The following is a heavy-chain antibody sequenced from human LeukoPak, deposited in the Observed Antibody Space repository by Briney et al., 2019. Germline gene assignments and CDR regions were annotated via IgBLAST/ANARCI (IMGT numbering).Heavy chain of an antibody. J-gene: IGHJ4*02. CDR1: GFTFSSYA. CDR2: ISYDGSNK. V-gene: IGHV3-30*04. Sequence: GGSLRLSCAASGFTFSSYAMHWVRQAPGKGLEWVAVISYDGSNKYYADSVKGRFTISRDNSKNTLYLQMNSLRAEDTAVYYCAKVQDGSGSYYNERYYFDYWGQGTLVTVSS. CDR3: AKVQDGSGSYYNERYYFDY. D-gene: IGHD3-10*01.